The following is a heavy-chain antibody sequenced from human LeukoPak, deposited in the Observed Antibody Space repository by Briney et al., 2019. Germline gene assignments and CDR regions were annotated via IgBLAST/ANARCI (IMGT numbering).Heavy chain of an antibody. CDR3: ARIVSYYYYAMDV. D-gene: IGHD1-26*01. J-gene: IGHJ6*02. V-gene: IGHV3-7*05. CDR2: IKQDGTEK. CDR1: GFNFSAYW. Sequence: PGGSLRLSCAAAGFNFSAYWMTWVRQAPGRGLEWVANIKQDGTEKYYVDSVKGRFTISRDTSKNTLYLQMNRLRAEDTAVYYCARIVSYYYYAMDVWGQGTTVTVSS.